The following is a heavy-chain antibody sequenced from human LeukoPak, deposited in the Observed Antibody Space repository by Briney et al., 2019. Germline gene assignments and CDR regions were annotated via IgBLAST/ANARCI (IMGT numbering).Heavy chain of an antibody. CDR1: GFTFSNAW. CDR3: TTALTYYYDSSGYYWFDY. J-gene: IGHJ4*02. CDR2: IKSKTDGGTT. Sequence: GGSLRLSCAASGFTFSNAWMNWVRQAPGKGLEWVGRIKSKTDGGTTDYAAPVKGRFTISRDDSKNTLYLQMNSLKTEDTAVYYCTTALTYYYDSSGYYWFDYWGQGTLVTVSS. D-gene: IGHD3-22*01. V-gene: IGHV3-15*07.